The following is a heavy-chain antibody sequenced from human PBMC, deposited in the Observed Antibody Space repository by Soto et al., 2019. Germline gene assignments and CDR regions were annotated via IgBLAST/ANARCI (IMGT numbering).Heavy chain of an antibody. Sequence: SETLSLTCAVSGYSISSSNWWGWIRQPPGKGLEWIEYIYYSGSTYYNPSLKSRVTMSVDTSKNQFSLKLSSVTAVDTAVYYCARSRGAYCGGDCYVFDYWGQGTLVTVSS. V-gene: IGHV4-28*01. J-gene: IGHJ4*02. CDR1: GYSISSSNW. CDR2: IYYSGST. D-gene: IGHD2-21*02. CDR3: ARSRGAYCGGDCYVFDY.